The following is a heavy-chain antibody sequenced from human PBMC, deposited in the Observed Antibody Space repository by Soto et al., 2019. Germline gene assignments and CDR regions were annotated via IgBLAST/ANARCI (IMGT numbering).Heavy chain of an antibody. CDR2: IYYSGYT. J-gene: IGHJ4*02. CDR3: ARLTLAHDSSGYHIFDY. Sequence: SETLSLTCTVSGGSISSSSYYWGWIRQPPGKGLEWIGSIYYSGYTYYNPSLKSRVTISVDTSKNQFSLKASDSAMYYCARLTLAHDSSGYHIFDYWGLGTLVTVSS. CDR1: GGSISSSSYY. D-gene: IGHD3-22*01. V-gene: IGHV4-39*07.